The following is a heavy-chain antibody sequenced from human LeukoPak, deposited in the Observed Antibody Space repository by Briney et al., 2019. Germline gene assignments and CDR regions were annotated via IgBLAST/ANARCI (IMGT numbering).Heavy chain of an antibody. CDR1: GYTFTGYY. V-gene: IGHV1-2*02. D-gene: IGHD3-22*01. CDR2: INPNSGGT. Sequence: ASVKVSCKASGYTFTGYYMHWVRQAPGQGLEWMGWINPNSGGTNYAQKFQGRVTMTRDTSISTACMELSRLRSDDTAVYYCAREDFPYYYDSSGRDAFDIWGQGTMVTVSS. J-gene: IGHJ3*02. CDR3: AREDFPYYYDSSGRDAFDI.